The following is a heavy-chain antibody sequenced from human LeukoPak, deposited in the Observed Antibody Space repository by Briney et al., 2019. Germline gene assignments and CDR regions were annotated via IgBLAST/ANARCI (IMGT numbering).Heavy chain of an antibody. Sequence: GGTLRLSCAASGFTFSSYDMSWVRQAPGKGLEWVSGISGSGGSTYYAESVKGRFTVSRDNSKNTLYLQMNSLRSEDTAVYYCARGDVDIVAPSWRGSGWSRFDYWGQGTLVTVSS. D-gene: IGHD5-12*01. CDR2: ISGSGGST. CDR1: GFTFSSYD. J-gene: IGHJ4*02. V-gene: IGHV3-23*01. CDR3: ARGDVDIVAPSWRGSGWSRFDY.